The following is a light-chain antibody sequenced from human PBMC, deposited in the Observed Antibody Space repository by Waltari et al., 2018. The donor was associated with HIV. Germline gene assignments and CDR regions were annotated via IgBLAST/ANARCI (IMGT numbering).Light chain of an antibody. Sequence: QSVLTQPPSVSGAPGPRVTFPCTGRSSNMRAGYEVHWYQPLPGTAPKPLIYGNTNRPSGVPDRVSGSKSGTSASLAITGLQAEDEADYYCQSLRVFGGGTKLTVL. CDR3: QSLRV. CDR1: SSNMRAGYE. CDR2: GNT. J-gene: IGLJ2*01. V-gene: IGLV1-40*01.